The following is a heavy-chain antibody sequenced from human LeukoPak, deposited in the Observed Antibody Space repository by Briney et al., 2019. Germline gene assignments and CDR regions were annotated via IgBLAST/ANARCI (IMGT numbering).Heavy chain of an antibody. V-gene: IGHV4-59*01. CDR3: AGDYGVYNYYFDY. Sequence: SETLSLTCTVSGGSISSYYWSWIRQPPGKGLEWIGYIYYSGSTNYNPSLKSRVTISVDTSKNQFSLKLSSVAAADTAVYYCAGDYGVYNYYFDYWGQGTLATVSS. CDR1: GGSISSYY. CDR2: IYYSGST. D-gene: IGHD4-17*01. J-gene: IGHJ4*02.